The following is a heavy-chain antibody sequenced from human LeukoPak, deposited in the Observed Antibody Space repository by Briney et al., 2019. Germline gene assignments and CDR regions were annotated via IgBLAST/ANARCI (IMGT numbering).Heavy chain of an antibody. CDR3: ARGGSSGWRTPNDDY. V-gene: IGHV1-18*01. D-gene: IGHD6-19*01. CDR2: SSAYNGNT. Sequence: ASVTVSCKGSGYTFTSYGISWVRQALGQGLEWMGWSSAYNGNTNNAQKVQGRVTMTTDTSTTTAYMELRSRRSDDTAVYYCARGGSSGWRTPNDDYWGQGTLVTVSS. J-gene: IGHJ4*02. CDR1: GYTFTSYG.